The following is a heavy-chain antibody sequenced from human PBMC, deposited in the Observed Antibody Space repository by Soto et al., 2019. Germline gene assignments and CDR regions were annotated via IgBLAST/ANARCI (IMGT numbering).Heavy chain of an antibody. D-gene: IGHD3-16*01. CDR3: ARGIGGYFGVDYYYGMDV. CDR2: ISPYNGNT. J-gene: IGHJ6*02. V-gene: IGHV1-18*01. CDR1: GYTFTSYG. Sequence: QVQLVQSGAEVKKPGASVKDSCKASGYTFTSYGISWVRQAPGQGLEWMGGISPYNGNTNYAQKLQGRVTMTTDTTTSTAYMELRSLRSDDTAVYYGARGIGGYFGVDYYYGMDVWGQGTTVTVSS.